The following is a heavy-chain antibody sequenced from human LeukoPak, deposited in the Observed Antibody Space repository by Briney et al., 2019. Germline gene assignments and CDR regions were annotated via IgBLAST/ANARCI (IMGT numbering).Heavy chain of an antibody. CDR2: IIPIFGIA. D-gene: IGHD3-3*01. V-gene: IGHV1-69*04. Sequence: SVKVSCKASGGTFSSYAISWVRQAPGQGLEWMGRIIPIFGIANYARKFQGRVTITADKSTSTAYMELSSLRSEDTAVYYCARGAMVGYDFWSGVNWFDPWGQGTLVTVSS. CDR1: GGTFSSYA. J-gene: IGHJ5*02. CDR3: ARGAMVGYDFWSGVNWFDP.